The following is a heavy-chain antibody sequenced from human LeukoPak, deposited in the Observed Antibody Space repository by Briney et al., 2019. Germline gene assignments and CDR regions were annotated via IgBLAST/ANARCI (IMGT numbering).Heavy chain of an antibody. CDR2: IIPIFGTA. V-gene: IGHV1-69*13. J-gene: IGHJ3*02. D-gene: IGHD3-22*01. CDR1: GGTFSSYA. Sequence: EASVNVSCTASGGTFSSYAISWVRQAPGQGLEWMGGIIPIFGTANYAQKFQGRVTITADESTSTAYMELSGLRSEDTAVYYCARGARYYYTDAFDIWGQGTMVTVSS. CDR3: ARGARYYYTDAFDI.